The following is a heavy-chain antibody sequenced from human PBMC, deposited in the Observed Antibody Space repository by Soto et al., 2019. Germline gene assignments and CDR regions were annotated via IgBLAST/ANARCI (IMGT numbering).Heavy chain of an antibody. Sequence: SETLSLTCTVSGGSISNYFCNWIRQPAGKGLEWIGRIDNSGSTNCNPSLKSRITMSADTSRNQFSLKLNSVTAADTAVYYCARGGQDFWSGPFDYWGQGALVTVSS. CDR2: IDNSGST. J-gene: IGHJ4*02. CDR3: ARGGQDFWSGPFDY. V-gene: IGHV4-4*07. CDR1: GGSISNYF. D-gene: IGHD3-3*01.